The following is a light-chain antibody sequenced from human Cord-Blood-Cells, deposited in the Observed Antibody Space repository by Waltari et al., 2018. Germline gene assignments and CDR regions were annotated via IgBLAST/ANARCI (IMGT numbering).Light chain of an antibody. J-gene: IGKJ2*01. CDR1: QSISSW. Sequence: QITPAPFPLAGSVRDRGPNNCPASQSISSWLAWYQQKPGKAPKLLIYDASSLESGVPSRFSGSGSGTEFTLTISSLQPDDFATYYCQQYNSYSPYMYTFGQGTKLEIK. CDR2: DAS. V-gene: IGKV1-5*01. CDR3: QQYNSYSPYMYT.